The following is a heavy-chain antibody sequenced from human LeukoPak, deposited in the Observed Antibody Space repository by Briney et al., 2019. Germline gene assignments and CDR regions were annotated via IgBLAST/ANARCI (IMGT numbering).Heavy chain of an antibody. Sequence: ASVKVSCKASGYTFTSYGISWVRQAPGQGLEWMGWISAYNSNTNYAQKLQGRVTMTTDTSTSTAYMELRSLRSDDTAVYYCARDYSEVVRQRQKGTFDYWGQGTLVTVSS. V-gene: IGHV1-18*01. J-gene: IGHJ4*02. CDR3: ARDYSEVVRQRQKGTFDY. CDR2: ISAYNSNT. D-gene: IGHD1/OR15-1a*01. CDR1: GYTFTSYG.